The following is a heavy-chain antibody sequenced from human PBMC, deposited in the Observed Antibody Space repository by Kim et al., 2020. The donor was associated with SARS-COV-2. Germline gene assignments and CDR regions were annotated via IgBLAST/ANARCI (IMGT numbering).Heavy chain of an antibody. J-gene: IGHJ4*02. V-gene: IGHV1-18*01. CDR2: ITAYSINT. CDR3: ARVIVPASSAAFDY. CDR1: GYAFPNFG. D-gene: IGHD2-2*01. Sequence: ASVKVSCKASGYAFPNFGITWVRQAPGQGLEWMGWITAYSINTNSAQNLQDRVTMTRDTSKSTAYMELRSLRSDDTAVYYCARVIVPASSAAFDYWGQGTLVTVSS.